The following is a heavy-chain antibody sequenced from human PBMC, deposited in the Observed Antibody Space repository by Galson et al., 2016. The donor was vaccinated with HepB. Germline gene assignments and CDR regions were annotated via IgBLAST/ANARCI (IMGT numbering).Heavy chain of an antibody. CDR3: ATSDSGGDTFVDV. Sequence: SLRLSCAASGFTFSYYYMSWIRQAPGRGLEWVSYISRGSGTIDYADSVRGRFTVSRDNARNSLYLQMNSLRDEDTAVYYCATSDSGGDTFVDVWSQGTTVIVTS. D-gene: IGHD4-23*01. J-gene: IGHJ6*02. CDR2: ISRGSGTI. CDR1: GFTFSYYY. V-gene: IGHV3-11*04.